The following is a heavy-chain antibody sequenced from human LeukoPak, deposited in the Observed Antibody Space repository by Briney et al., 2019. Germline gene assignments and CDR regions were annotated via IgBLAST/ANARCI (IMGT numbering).Heavy chain of an antibody. V-gene: IGHV3-30-3*02. Sequence: PGGSLRLSCAASGFTFSSYAMHWVRQAPGKGLEWVAVISYDGSNNYYADSVKGRFTISRDNSKNTLYLQMNSLRAEDTAVYYCAKQTNYGDPVFSGMDVWGQGTTVTVSS. CDR2: ISYDGSNN. CDR3: AKQTNYGDPVFSGMDV. CDR1: GFTFSSYA. D-gene: IGHD4-17*01. J-gene: IGHJ6*02.